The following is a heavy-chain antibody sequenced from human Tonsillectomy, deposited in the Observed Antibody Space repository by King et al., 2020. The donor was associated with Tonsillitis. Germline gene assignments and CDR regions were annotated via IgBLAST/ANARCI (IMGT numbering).Heavy chain of an antibody. D-gene: IGHD3-3*01. CDR3: AKAIFGVAVYYGMDV. J-gene: IGHJ6*02. CDR2: ISYGGSNK. V-gene: IGHV3-30*18. CDR1: GFTFSTYG. Sequence: VQLVESGGGVVQPGRSLRLSCAASGFTFSTYGMHWVRQAPGKGLEWVSVISYGGSNKYCGDSVKGRFTISRENSKNTLSLQMNSLRDEETAVYYCAKAIFGVAVYYGMDVWGQGTTVTVSS.